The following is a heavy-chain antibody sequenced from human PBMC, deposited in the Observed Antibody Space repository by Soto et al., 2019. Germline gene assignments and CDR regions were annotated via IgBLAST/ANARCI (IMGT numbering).Heavy chain of an antibody. D-gene: IGHD5-18*01. CDR1: GFTFSSYA. V-gene: IGHV3-23*01. CDR3: ANGGPAMVTQVYYYYGMDV. J-gene: IGHJ6*02. Sequence: EVQLLESGGGLVQPGGSLRLSCAASGFTFSSYAMSWVRQAPGKGLEWVSAISGSGGSTYYADSVKGRFTISRDNSKNTLYLQMNSLRAEDTALYYCANGGPAMVTQVYYYYGMDVWGPGITVTVSS. CDR2: ISGSGGST.